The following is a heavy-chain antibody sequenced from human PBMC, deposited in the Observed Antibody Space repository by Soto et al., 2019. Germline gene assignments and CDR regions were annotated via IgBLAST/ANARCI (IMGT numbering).Heavy chain of an antibody. V-gene: IGHV4-31*03. CDR1: GGSISSGGYY. D-gene: IGHD3-22*01. CDR3: ARATPTYYYDSSGFDY. J-gene: IGHJ4*02. Sequence: LSLTCTVSGGSISSGGYYWSWIRQHPGKGLEWIGYIYYSGSTYYNPSLKSRVTISVDTSKNQFSLKLSSVTAADTAVYYCARATPTYYYDSSGFDYWGQGTLVTVSS. CDR2: IYYSGST.